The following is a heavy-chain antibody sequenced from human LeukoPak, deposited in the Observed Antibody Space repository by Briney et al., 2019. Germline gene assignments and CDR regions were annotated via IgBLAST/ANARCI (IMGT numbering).Heavy chain of an antibody. V-gene: IGHV1-18*01. D-gene: IGHD4-17*01. CDR2: ISAYNGNT. CDR3: ARFHGDYLPRAFNWFDP. CDR1: GYTFTSYG. J-gene: IGHJ5*02. Sequence: GASVTVSCKASGYTFTSYGISWVRQAPGQGLEWMGWISAYNGNTNYAQKLQGRVTMTTDTSTSTAYTELRSLRSDDTAVYYCARFHGDYLPRAFNWFDPWGQGTLVTVSS.